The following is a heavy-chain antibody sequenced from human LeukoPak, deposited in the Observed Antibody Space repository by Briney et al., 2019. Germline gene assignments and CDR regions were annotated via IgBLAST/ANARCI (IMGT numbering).Heavy chain of an antibody. V-gene: IGHV1-18*01. CDR3: ARVSGTYDVYYFYMDV. CDR1: GDTFSSDG. CDR2: ISPYSGDT. Sequence: ASVKVSCKPSGDTFSSDGFSWVRQAPGQGLEWMGWISPYSGDTNYAQKFQGRITMTTDPSTSSAYMEMKNLRFDDTAVYYCARVSGTYDVYYFYMDVWGKGTTVIVSS. D-gene: IGHD1-26*01. J-gene: IGHJ6*03.